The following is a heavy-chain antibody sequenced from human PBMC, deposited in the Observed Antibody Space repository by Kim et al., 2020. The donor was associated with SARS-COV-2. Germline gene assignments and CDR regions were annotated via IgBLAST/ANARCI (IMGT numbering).Heavy chain of an antibody. V-gene: IGHV3-21*01. D-gene: IGHD6-6*01. CDR2: ISSSSSYI. CDR3: ARALCIADRLDP. J-gene: IGHJ5*02. CDR1: GFTFSSYS. Sequence: GGSLRLSCAASGFTFSSYSMNWVRQAPGKGLEWVSSISSSSSYIYYADSVKGRFTISRDNAKNSLYLQMNSLRAEDTAVYYCARALCIADRLDPWGQGTPVTVSS.